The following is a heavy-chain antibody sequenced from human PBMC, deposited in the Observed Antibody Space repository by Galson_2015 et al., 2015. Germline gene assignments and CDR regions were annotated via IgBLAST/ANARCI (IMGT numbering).Heavy chain of an antibody. CDR2: INSDGTDK. J-gene: IGHJ4*02. V-gene: IGHV3-74*01. Sequence: SLRLSCAASGFTFSSDWMHWVRQAPGKGLVWVSRINSDGTDKTYADSVKGRFTISRDNAKNTLYLQMNSLRAEDTAVYYCARDPLWDMTVGFDYWGQGTLVTVSS. CDR3: ARDPLWDMTVGFDY. D-gene: IGHD4/OR15-4a*01. CDR1: GFTFSSDW.